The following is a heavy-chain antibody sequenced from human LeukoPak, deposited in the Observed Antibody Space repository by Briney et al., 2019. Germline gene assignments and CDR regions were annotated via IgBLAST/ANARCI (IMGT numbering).Heavy chain of an antibody. V-gene: IGHV3-23*01. D-gene: IGHD3-9*01. Sequence: GGSLRLSCAASGFIFSNYAMSWVRQAPGKGLEWVSAIGGRDGGTYYADSVKGRSTVSRDDPKNTLYLQMNTLRAEDTAVYYCAKWGDYDILTGYYDSDYWGQGTLVTVSS. CDR1: GFIFSNYA. CDR3: AKWGDYDILTGYYDSDY. J-gene: IGHJ4*02. CDR2: IGGRDGGT.